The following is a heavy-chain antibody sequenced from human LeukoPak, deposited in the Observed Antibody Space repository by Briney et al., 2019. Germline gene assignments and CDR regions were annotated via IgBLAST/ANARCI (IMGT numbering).Heavy chain of an antibody. V-gene: IGHV1-69*11. CDR2: IIPILGTA. CDR1: GGTFSSYA. Sequence: GSSVKVSWKASGGTFSSYAISWVRQAPGQGLEWMGRIIPILGTANYAQKFQGRVTITTDESTSTAYMELSSLRSEDTAVYYCARGQIAVAGSHFDYWGQGTLVTVSS. J-gene: IGHJ4*02. CDR3: ARGQIAVAGSHFDY. D-gene: IGHD6-19*01.